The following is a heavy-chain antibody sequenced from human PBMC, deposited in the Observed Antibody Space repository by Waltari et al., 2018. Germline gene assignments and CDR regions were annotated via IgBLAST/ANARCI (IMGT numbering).Heavy chain of an antibody. Sequence: QVQLVESGGGVVQPGRSLRLSCAASRFTFSSYGMPWVRQAPGKGLEWVAVISYDGSNKYYADSVKGRFTISRDNSKNTLYLQMNSLRAEDTAVYYCANIAAADNYFDYWGQGTLVTVSS. J-gene: IGHJ4*02. CDR1: RFTFSSYG. CDR3: ANIAAADNYFDY. V-gene: IGHV3-30*18. D-gene: IGHD6-13*01. CDR2: ISYDGSNK.